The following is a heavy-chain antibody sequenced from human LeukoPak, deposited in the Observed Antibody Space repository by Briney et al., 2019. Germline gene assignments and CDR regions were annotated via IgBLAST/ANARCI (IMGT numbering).Heavy chain of an antibody. CDR2: INPNSGGT. CDR1: GYTFTGYY. D-gene: IGHD3-10*01. J-gene: IGHJ5*02. Sequence: GASVKVSCKASGYTFTGYYMHWVRQAPGQGLEWVGWINPNSGGTNYAQKFQGWVTMTRDTSISTAYMELSRLRSDDTAVYYCARGFGERRNWFDPWGQGTLVTVSS. CDR3: ARGFGERRNWFDP. V-gene: IGHV1-2*04.